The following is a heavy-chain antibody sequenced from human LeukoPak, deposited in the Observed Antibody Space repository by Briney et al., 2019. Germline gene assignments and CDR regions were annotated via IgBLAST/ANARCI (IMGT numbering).Heavy chain of an antibody. Sequence: GGSLRLSCAASAFTFSSYSMNWVRQAPGKGLEWVSSISSSGSYIYYADSVRGRFTISRDNAKNSLHLQMNSLRAEDTAVYYCKMGDGSPPLGQWGQGTLVTVSS. V-gene: IGHV3-21*04. D-gene: IGHD5-24*01. CDR3: KMGDGSPPLGQ. CDR2: ISSSGSYI. J-gene: IGHJ4*02. CDR1: AFTFSSYS.